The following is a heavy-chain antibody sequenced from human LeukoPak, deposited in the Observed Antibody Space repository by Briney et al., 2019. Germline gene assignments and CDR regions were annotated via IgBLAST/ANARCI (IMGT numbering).Heavy chain of an antibody. CDR3: AKLGDPDPSYGDYGLFDY. Sequence: PGGSLRLSCAASGFTFDDDAMHWVRQGPEKGVGRGSDISWHSCHIGYADSVTRRFTTSRHIAKNSLYLQMNSLRDQDLALYYCAKLGDPDPSYGDYGLFDYWAQGTLVTVFS. J-gene: IGHJ4*02. CDR1: GFTFDDDA. CDR2: ISWHSCHI. V-gene: IGHV3-9*03. D-gene: IGHD4-17*01.